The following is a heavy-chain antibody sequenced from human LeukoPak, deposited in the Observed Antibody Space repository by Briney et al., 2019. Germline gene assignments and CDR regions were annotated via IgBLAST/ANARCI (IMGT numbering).Heavy chain of an antibody. CDR2: ITWSSSNK. D-gene: IGHD3-3*01. J-gene: IGHJ4*02. CDR1: GFTFDDFG. Sequence: PGGSLRLSCAASGFTFDDFGMHWVRQAPGKGLEWVSGITWSSSNKVYADSVKGRFTISRDNSKNTLYLQMNSLRAEDTAVCYCAKDTSYDFWSGYVQLDYWGQGTLVTVSS. V-gene: IGHV3-9*01. CDR3: AKDTSYDFWSGYVQLDY.